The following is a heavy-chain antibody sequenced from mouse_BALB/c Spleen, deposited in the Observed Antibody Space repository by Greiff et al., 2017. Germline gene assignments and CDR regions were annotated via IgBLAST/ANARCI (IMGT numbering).Heavy chain of an antibody. CDR1: GYSITSGYY. Sequence: EVKLMESGPGLVKPSQSLSLTCSVTGYSITSGYYWNWIRQFPGNKLEWMGYISYDGSNNYNPSLKNRISITRDTSTNQFFLKLNSVTTEDTATYYCARGGDYAMDYWGQGTSVTVSS. CDR3: ARGGDYAMDY. V-gene: IGHV3-6*02. J-gene: IGHJ4*01. CDR2: ISYDGSN.